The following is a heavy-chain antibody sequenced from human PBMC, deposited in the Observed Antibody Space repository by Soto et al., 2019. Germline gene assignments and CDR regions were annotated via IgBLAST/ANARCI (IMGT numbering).Heavy chain of an antibody. V-gene: IGHV1-69*06. Sequence: QVQLVQSGAEVQKPGSSVKVSCKASGGTFSSYAISWVRQAPGQGLEWMGGFIPIFGTANYAQKFQGRVTITADKSTSTAYMELSSLRSEDTAVYYCARDPTVVTLDYYCGMDVWGQGTTVTVSS. CDR1: GGTFSSYA. CDR3: ARDPTVVTLDYYCGMDV. D-gene: IGHD4-17*01. J-gene: IGHJ6*02. CDR2: FIPIFGTA.